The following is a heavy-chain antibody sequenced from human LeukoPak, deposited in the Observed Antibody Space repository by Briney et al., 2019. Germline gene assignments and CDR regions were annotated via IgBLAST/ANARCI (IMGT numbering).Heavy chain of an antibody. V-gene: IGHV1-2*02. CDR2: IFPKSGKA. CDR3: TRDRGTADRSWFDP. D-gene: IGHD2-8*02. Sequence: ASVTVSSTASGYKFTDSYIHWVRQAPGQGLGWMGWIFPKSGKAKYSQTFQGRVTITRDTSVDTVYMEVIRLTPDDTAVYYCTRDRGTADRSWFDPWGQGTLVTVSS. J-gene: IGHJ5*02. CDR1: GYKFTDSY.